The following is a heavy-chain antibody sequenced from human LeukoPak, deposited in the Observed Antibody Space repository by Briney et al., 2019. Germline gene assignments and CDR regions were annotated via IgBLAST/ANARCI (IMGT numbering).Heavy chain of an antibody. D-gene: IGHD2-2*01. CDR1: GYTFTSYA. CDR2: INTNTGNP. J-gene: IGHJ4*02. CDR3: ARAGIRDIVVVPAAPDY. V-gene: IGHV7-4-1*02. Sequence: ASVKVSCKASGYTFTSYAMNWVRQAPGQGLEWMGWINTNTGNPTYAQGFTGRFVFSLDTSVSTAYLQISSLKAEDTAVYYCARAGIRDIVVVPAAPDYWGQGTLVTVSS.